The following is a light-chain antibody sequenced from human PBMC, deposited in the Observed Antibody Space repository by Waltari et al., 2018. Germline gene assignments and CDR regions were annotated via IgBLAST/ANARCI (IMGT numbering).Light chain of an antibody. Sequence: QSALTQPASVSGSPGQSLTIPCTGTSSDVGAYHYVPWYHRHPGKAPKLIIYEVSNRPGGVSNRFSASKSGNTASLTISGLQAEDEADYYCSSYTSSISVVFGGGTKVTV. V-gene: IGLV2-14*01. J-gene: IGLJ2*01. CDR3: SSYTSSISVV. CDR1: SSDVGAYHY. CDR2: EVS.